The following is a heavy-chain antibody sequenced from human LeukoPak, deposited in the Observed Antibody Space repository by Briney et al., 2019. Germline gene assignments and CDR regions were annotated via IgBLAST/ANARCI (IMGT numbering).Heavy chain of an antibody. D-gene: IGHD2-8*01. CDR2: IYHSGGT. J-gene: IGHJ6*03. V-gene: IGHV4-4*02. Sequence: SETLSLTCAVSGGSISSSTNWWSWVRQPPGKGLEWIGEIYHSGGTNYNPSLKSRITISVDKSQNQFSLKVSSLTAADTAVYYCATNGYYCMDVWGKGTTVTVSS. CDR3: ATNGYYCMDV. CDR1: GGSISSSTNW.